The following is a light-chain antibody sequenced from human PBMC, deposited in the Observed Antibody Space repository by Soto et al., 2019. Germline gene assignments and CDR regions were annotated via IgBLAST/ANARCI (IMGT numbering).Light chain of an antibody. CDR3: QQYNSYTTT. CDR2: DAS. V-gene: IGKV1-5*01. J-gene: IGKJ4*01. CDR1: QSISSW. Sequence: DIQMTQSPSTLSASVGDRVTITCRASQSISSWLAWYQQKPGKAPKLLIYDASSLESGVPSRFSGSGSGTEFTLTISSLQPDDLATYYCQQYNSYTTTFGGGTKVEIK.